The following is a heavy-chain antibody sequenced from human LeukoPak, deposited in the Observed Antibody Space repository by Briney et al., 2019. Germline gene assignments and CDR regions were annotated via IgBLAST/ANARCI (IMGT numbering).Heavy chain of an antibody. CDR1: GGTFSSYA. Sequence: SVKVSCKASGGTFSSYAISWVRQAPGQGLEWMGRIIPILGIANYAQKFQGRVTITADKSTSTAYMELSSLRSEDTAVYYCARYVAVRGSWHNYFDYWGQGTLVTVSS. J-gene: IGHJ4*02. CDR3: ARYVAVRGSWHNYFDY. CDR2: IIPILGIA. V-gene: IGHV1-69*04. D-gene: IGHD6-13*01.